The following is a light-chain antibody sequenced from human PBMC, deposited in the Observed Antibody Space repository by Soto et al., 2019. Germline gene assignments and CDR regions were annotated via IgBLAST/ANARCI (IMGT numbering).Light chain of an antibody. Sequence: QSALTQPASVSGSPGQSITISCTGTSSDVGYDNYVSWFQQHPGKARKRMVYEVRRRPSGVSNRFSGSKSANTASLTISGLQAEDEADYYCTSHTASSTWVFGGGTKLTVL. CDR2: EVR. CDR3: TSHTASSTWV. J-gene: IGLJ3*02. V-gene: IGLV2-14*01. CDR1: SSDVGYDNY.